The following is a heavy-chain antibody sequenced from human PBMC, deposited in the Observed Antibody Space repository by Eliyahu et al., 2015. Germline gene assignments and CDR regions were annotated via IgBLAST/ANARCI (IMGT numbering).Heavy chain of an antibody. CDR3: AKQWFRENPSPHRD. D-gene: IGHD3-10*01. CDR2: ISGSGGST. V-gene: IGHV3-23*01. Sequence: EVQLLESGGGLXQPGGSLRXSXXASGFTXXSYAMSWVRQAPGKGLEXVSAISGSGGSTXYADSVKGRFTISRDNSKNTLYLQMNSLRAEDTAVYYCAKQWFRENPSPHRDWGQGTLVTVSS. CDR1: GFTXXSYA. J-gene: IGHJ4*02.